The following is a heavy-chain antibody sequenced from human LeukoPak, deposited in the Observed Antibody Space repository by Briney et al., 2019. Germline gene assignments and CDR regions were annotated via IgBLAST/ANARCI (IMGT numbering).Heavy chain of an antibody. D-gene: IGHD3-22*01. CDR3: ARPYYYDSRIDP. CDR1: GGSITSGDYY. V-gene: IGHV4-30-4*01. J-gene: IGHJ5*02. CDR2: MYYSGST. Sequence: SETLSLTCTVSGGSITSGDYYWSWIRQPPGKGLEWIAYMYYSGSTYYNPSLKGRVTMSAATSKNQFSLKLSSVTAADTAVYYCARPYYYDSRIDPWGQGTLVTVSS.